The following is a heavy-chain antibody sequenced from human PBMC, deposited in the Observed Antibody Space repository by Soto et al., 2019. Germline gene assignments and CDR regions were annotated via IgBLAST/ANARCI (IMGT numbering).Heavy chain of an antibody. D-gene: IGHD2-2*02. CDR2: ISSNGGST. Sequence: PGGSLRLSCSASGFTFSSYAMHWVRQAPGKGLEYVSAISSNGGSTYHADSVKGRFTISRDNSKNTLYLQMSSLRAEDTAVYYCVKDDGYCSSTSCYTYYYYGMDVWGQGTTVTVSS. J-gene: IGHJ6*02. CDR1: GFTFSSYA. CDR3: VKDDGYCSSTSCYTYYYYGMDV. V-gene: IGHV3-64D*06.